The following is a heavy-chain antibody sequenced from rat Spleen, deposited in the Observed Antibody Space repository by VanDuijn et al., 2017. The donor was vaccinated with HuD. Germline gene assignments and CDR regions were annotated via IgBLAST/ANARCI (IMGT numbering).Heavy chain of an antibody. V-gene: IGHV3-3*01. Sequence: EVQLQESGPGPVKVSESLSLTCSVTGHSITSSYRWNWIRKFPGNKLEWMGYINSAGTTNYNPSLKSRISITRDTSKNQFFLQVNSVSSEDTATYYCARYFMVLITTYVMDAWGQGASVTVSS. CDR2: INSAGTT. CDR3: ARYFMVLITTYVMDA. D-gene: IGHD1-12*02. CDR1: GHSITSSYR. J-gene: IGHJ4*01.